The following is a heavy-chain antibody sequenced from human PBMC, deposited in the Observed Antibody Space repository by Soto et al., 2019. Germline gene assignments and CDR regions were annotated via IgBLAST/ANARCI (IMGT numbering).Heavy chain of an antibody. CDR3: ARDLGYCSSTSCYGRSGAFDI. Sequence: GGSLRLSCAASGFTFSSYSMNWVRQAPGKGLEWVSYISSSSSTIYYADSVKGRFTISRDNAKNSLYLQMNSLRAEDTAVYYCARDLGYCSSTSCYGRSGAFDIWGQGTMVTVSS. CDR2: ISSSSSTI. J-gene: IGHJ3*02. D-gene: IGHD2-2*01. V-gene: IGHV3-48*01. CDR1: GFTFSSYS.